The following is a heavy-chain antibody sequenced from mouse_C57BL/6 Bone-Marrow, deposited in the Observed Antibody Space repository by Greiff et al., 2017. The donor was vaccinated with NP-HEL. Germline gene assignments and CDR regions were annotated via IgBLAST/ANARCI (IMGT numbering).Heavy chain of an antibody. CDR1: GYSFTGYY. D-gene: IGHD1-1*01. Sequence: EVQLQQSGPELVKPGASVKISCKASGYSFTGYYMNWVKQSPEKSLEWIGEINPSTGGTTYNQKFKAKATLTVDKSSSTAYMQLQSLTSEDSAVYYCARVPITTVVAHWYFDVWGTGTTVTVSS. J-gene: IGHJ1*03. V-gene: IGHV1-42*01. CDR2: INPSTGGT. CDR3: ARVPITTVVAHWYFDV.